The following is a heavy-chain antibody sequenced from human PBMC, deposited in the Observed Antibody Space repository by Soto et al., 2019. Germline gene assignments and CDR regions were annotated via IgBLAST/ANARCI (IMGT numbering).Heavy chain of an antibody. CDR3: AMEPYGDSQYFDY. CDR1: GFTFNSLS. CDR2: ISHDGRVT. Sequence: QVQLVESGGGMVQPGTSLRLSCAASGFTFNSLSLHWVRQRPDKGLEWVAVISHDGRVTFYADFVKGRFTVSRDNTKNTIYLQVNSLSAEDTAVYYCAMEPYGDSQYFDYWGQGTLVTVSS. D-gene: IGHD2-21*02. V-gene: IGHV3-30*04. J-gene: IGHJ4*02.